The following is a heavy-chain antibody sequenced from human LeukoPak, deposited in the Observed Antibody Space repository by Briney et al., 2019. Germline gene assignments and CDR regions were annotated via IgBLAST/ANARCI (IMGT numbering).Heavy chain of an antibody. CDR2: ISAYNGNT. CDR3: ARSNYGDYSAPFAY. J-gene: IGHJ4*02. Sequence: ASVKVSCKASGYTFTSYGISWVRQAPGQGLEWMGWISAYNGNTNYAQKLQGRVTMTTDTSTSTAYMELRSLRSDDTAVYYCARSNYGDYSAPFAYWGQGTLVTVSS. D-gene: IGHD4-17*01. V-gene: IGHV1-18*01. CDR1: GYTFTSYG.